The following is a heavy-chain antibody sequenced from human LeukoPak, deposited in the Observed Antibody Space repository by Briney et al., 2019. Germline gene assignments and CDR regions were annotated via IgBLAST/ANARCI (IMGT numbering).Heavy chain of an antibody. CDR3: ATGIRYCSGGSCIDY. CDR2: IYSGVST. Sequence: GGSLGLSCAAYGFTGTSNCMNSARQAPGKELKWVSVIYSGVSTYYADSVKGRFTISRDNSRNTLYLQMNSLRAEDTFLYQSATGIRYCSGGSCIDYWGQGTLVTVSS. CDR1: GFTGTSNC. D-gene: IGHD2-15*01. V-gene: IGHV3-53*01. J-gene: IGHJ4*02.